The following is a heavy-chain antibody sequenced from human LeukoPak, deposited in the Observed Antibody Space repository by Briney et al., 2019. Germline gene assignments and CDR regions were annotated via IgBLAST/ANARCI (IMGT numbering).Heavy chain of an antibody. CDR3: ARHPDSSGYYSESAFDY. J-gene: IGHJ4*02. CDR2: IYPGHSDT. D-gene: IGHD3-22*01. V-gene: IGHV5-51*01. CDR1: GYSFTKYW. Sequence: GESLKISCKASGYSFTKYWVAWVRQMPGKGLEWMGMIYPGHSDTRYSPSFQGQVTISADESITTAYLQWSSLKASDTAMYYCARHPDSSGYYSESAFDYWGQGTLVTVSS.